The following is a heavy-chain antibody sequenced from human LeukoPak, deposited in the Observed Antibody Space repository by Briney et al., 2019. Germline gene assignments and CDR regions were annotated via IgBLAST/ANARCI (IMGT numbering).Heavy chain of an antibody. CDR1: GFTFSTYS. CDR2: IRGNAGTT. V-gene: IGHV3-23*01. J-gene: IGHJ3*02. CDR3: ARDQYQLGDAFDI. D-gene: IGHD2-2*01. Sequence: GGSLRLSCAASGFTFSTYSINWVRQAPGKGLEWVSAIRGNAGTTYYADSVKGRFTIFRDNYKNMLYLQMNSLRAEDTAVYYCARDQYQLGDAFDIWGQGIMVTVYS.